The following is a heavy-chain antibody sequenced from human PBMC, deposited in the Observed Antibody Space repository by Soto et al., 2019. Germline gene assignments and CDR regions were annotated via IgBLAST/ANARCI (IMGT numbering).Heavy chain of an antibody. J-gene: IGHJ6*02. V-gene: IGHV3-23*01. CDR1: GFTFSSYA. CDR3: ANPPLDSYGYGYYYYYYGMDV. Sequence: EVQLLESGGGLVQPWGSLRLSCAASGFTFSSYAMSWVRQAPGKGLEWVSAISGSGGSTYYADSVKGRFTISRDNSKNTLYLQMNSLRAEDTAVYYCANPPLDSYGYGYYYYYYGMDVWGQGTTVTVSS. D-gene: IGHD5-18*01. CDR2: ISGSGGST.